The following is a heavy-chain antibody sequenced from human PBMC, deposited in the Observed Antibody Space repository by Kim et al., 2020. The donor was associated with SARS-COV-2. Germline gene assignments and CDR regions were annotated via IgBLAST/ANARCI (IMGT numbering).Heavy chain of an antibody. CDR1: GGSFSGYY. CDR3: AREVSSGSYYIDY. Sequence: SEILSLTCAVYGGSFSGYYWSWIRQPPGKGLEWIGEINHSGSTNYNPSLKSRVTISVDTSKNQFSLKLSSVTAADTAVYYCAREVSSGSYYIDYWGQGTLVTVSS. D-gene: IGHD3-10*01. CDR2: INHSGST. V-gene: IGHV4-34*01. J-gene: IGHJ4*02.